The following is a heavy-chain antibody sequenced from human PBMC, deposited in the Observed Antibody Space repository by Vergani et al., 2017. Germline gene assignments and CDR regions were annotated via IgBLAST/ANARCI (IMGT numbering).Heavy chain of an antibody. D-gene: IGHD6-13*01. V-gene: IGHV3-9*01. Sequence: EVQLVESGGGLVQPGRSLRLSCAASGFTFDDYAMHWVRQAPGKGLEWVSGISGNSGGTGYADSVKGRFTISRDNAKNSLYLQMNSLRAEDTALYYCAKEPVSIAAAPNHGMDVWGQGTTVTVSS. CDR3: AKEPVSIAAAPNHGMDV. J-gene: IGHJ6*02. CDR1: GFTFDDYA. CDR2: ISGNSGGT.